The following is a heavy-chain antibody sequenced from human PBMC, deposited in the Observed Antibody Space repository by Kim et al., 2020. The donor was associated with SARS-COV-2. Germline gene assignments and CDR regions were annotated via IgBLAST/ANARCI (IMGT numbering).Heavy chain of an antibody. J-gene: IGHJ1*01. CDR3: VKQDGFLGDVFQS. CDR1: GGSISSYKSY. CDR2: VYYKGSP. Sequence: SETLSLTCTVSGGSISSYKSYWGWIRQPPGKGLEWIGYVYYKGSPYYSPSLKSRVNISLDASKNQFSLRLSSVTAIDTALYYCVKQDGFLGDVFQSWGQG. V-gene: IGHV4-39*01. D-gene: IGHD3-10*01.